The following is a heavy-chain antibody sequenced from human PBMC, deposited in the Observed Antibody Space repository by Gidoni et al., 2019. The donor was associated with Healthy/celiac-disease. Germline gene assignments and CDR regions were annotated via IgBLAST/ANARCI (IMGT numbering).Heavy chain of an antibody. CDR2: IIPILGIA. D-gene: IGHD5-18*01. V-gene: IGHV1-69*02. J-gene: IGHJ6*02. CDR3: ARIGGYSYENAV. Sequence: GGTFSSYTISWVRQAPGQGLEWMGRIIPILGIANYAQKFQGRVTITADKSTSTAYMELSSLRSEDTAVYYCARIGGYSYENAVWGQGTTVTVSS. CDR1: GGTFSSYT.